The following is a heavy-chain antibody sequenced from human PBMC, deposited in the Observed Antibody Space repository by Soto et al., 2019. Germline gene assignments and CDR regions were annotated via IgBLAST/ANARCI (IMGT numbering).Heavy chain of an antibody. CDR3: AKDVGVYAYNYYGMDV. CDR1: AFTFSSFG. V-gene: IGHV3-30*18. CDR2: ISYDGSNK. J-gene: IGHJ6*02. D-gene: IGHD2-8*01. Sequence: GGSLRLSCAASAFTFSSFGMHWVRQAPGKGLECVAVISYDGSNKYYADSVKGRFTISRDNSKNTQYLQMNSLRAEDTAVYYCAKDVGVYAYNYYGMDVWGQGTTVTVS.